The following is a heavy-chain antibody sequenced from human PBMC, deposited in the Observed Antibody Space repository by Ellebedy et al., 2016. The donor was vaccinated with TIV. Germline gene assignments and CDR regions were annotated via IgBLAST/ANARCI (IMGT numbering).Heavy chain of an antibody. CDR2: IYWDDDK. Sequence: SGHTLVKPTQTLTLTCTFSGFSLTTSGVGVGWIRQPPGKTLEWLAIIYWDDDKRYIPSLKTRLTITKDTSKNQVLLTITNMDPVDTATYYCALRRLEAAVNWGQGTLVTVSS. CDR1: GFSLTTSGVG. CDR3: ALRRLEAAVN. D-gene: IGHD6-25*01. J-gene: IGHJ4*02. V-gene: IGHV2-5*02.